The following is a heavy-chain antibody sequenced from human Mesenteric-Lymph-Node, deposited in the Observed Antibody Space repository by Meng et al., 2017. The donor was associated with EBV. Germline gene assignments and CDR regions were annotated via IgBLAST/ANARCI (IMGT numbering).Heavy chain of an antibody. V-gene: IGHV1-69*01. Sequence: LVPVGDVVKKAGSSVNVCCKSCGVTFSSHAFSWVRPAPGEGLEWMGGIVPIFGTTTYAQKFQGRLTITADEATSTAHMELHGLRSDDTALYFCARGAATMPLEYWGQGALVTVSS. D-gene: IGHD5-12*01. CDR3: ARGAATMPLEY. J-gene: IGHJ4*02. CDR1: GVTFSSHA. CDR2: IVPIFGTT.